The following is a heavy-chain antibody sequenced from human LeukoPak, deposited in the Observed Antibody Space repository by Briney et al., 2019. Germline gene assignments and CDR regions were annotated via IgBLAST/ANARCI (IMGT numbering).Heavy chain of an antibody. Sequence: GGSLRLSCAASGFTFSTYWMSWVRQAPGKGLEWVANINQDGSEKYYVDSVKGRFTISRDNAKNSLYVQMNGLRAEDTAVHYCARGEWYGSGSYHFAYWGQGTLVTVSS. CDR1: GFTFSTYW. J-gene: IGHJ4*02. CDR2: INQDGSEK. CDR3: ARGEWYGSGSYHFAY. V-gene: IGHV3-7*04. D-gene: IGHD3-10*01.